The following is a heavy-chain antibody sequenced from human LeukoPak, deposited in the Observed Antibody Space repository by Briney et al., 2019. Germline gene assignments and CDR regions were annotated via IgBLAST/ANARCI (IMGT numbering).Heavy chain of an antibody. V-gene: IGHV1-2*02. Sequence: ASVKVSCKASGYTFTGYYMHWVRQAPGQGLEWMGWINPNSGGTNYAQKFQGRVTMTRDTSISTAYMELSRLRSDDTAVYYCARMEYSSGLYYYMDVWGKGTTVTVSS. J-gene: IGHJ6*03. CDR3: ARMEYSSGLYYYMDV. CDR2: INPNSGGT. D-gene: IGHD6-19*01. CDR1: GYTFTGYY.